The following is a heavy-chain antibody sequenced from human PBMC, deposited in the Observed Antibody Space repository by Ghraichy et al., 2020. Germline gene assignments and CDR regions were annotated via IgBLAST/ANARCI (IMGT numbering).Heavy chain of an antibody. V-gene: IGHV3-64D*06. Sequence: GGSLRLSCSASGFTFSSYAMHWVRQAPGKGLEYVSAISSNGGSTYYADSVKGRFTISRDNSKNTLYLQMSSLRAEDTAVYYCVKEGPGIVATIEGGDFDYWGQGNLGTVSS. D-gene: IGHD5-12*01. CDR2: ISSNGGST. J-gene: IGHJ4*02. CDR1: GFTFSSYA. CDR3: VKEGPGIVATIEGGDFDY.